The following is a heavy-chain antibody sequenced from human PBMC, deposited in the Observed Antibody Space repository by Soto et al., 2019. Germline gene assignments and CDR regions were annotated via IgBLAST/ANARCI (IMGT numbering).Heavy chain of an antibody. CDR1: GFTVSSNY. CDR2: IYSGGST. V-gene: IGHV3-66*01. Sequence: PGGSLRLSCAASGFTVSSNYMSWVRQAPGKGLEWVSVIYSGGSTYYADSVKGRFTISRDNSKNTLYLQMNSLRAEDTAVYYCARLDTMIVVETPGPDAFDIWGQGTMVTVSS. D-gene: IGHD3-22*01. J-gene: IGHJ3*02. CDR3: ARLDTMIVVETPGPDAFDI.